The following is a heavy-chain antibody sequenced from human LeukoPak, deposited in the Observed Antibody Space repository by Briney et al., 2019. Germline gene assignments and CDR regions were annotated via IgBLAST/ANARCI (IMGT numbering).Heavy chain of an antibody. D-gene: IGHD3-3*01. Sequence: PGGSLRLSCAAPGFTFSSYSMNWVRQAPGKGLEWVSSISSSSSYIYYADSVKGRFTISRDNAKNSLYLQMNSLRAEDTAVYYCARTRFLEWLAVQGWFDPWGQGTLVTVSS. CDR3: ARTRFLEWLAVQGWFDP. V-gene: IGHV3-21*01. CDR2: ISSSSSYI. CDR1: GFTFSSYS. J-gene: IGHJ5*02.